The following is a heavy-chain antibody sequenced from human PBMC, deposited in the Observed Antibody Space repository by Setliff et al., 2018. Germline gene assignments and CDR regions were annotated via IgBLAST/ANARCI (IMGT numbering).Heavy chain of an antibody. CDR3: TTGPRDSRNYLNWFNP. CDR1: GITFKNAW. D-gene: IGHD4-4*01. CDR2: IKSSIEGATS. V-gene: IGHV3-15*01. J-gene: IGHJ5*02. Sequence: GGSLRLSCSVSGITFKNAWMTWVRQAPGKGPEWVGRIKSSIEGATSDYGAPAKGRFTISRDDSKQMIFLQMHNLKTEDTGFYYCTTGPRDSRNYLNWFNPWGQGTLVTVSS.